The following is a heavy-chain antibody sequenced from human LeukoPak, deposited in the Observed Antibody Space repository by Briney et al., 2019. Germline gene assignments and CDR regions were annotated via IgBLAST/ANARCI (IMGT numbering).Heavy chain of an antibody. CDR1: GGSISAYS. CDR2: GST. D-gene: IGHD3-22*01. V-gene: IGHV4-4*07. Sequence: SETLSLTCTVSGGSISAYSWNCIRQPAGKGLEWIDGSTNSNPSLKSRATISEDKSKNQFSLNLSSVSAADTAVYYCARHQYTMLVGPGGPQYYYYMDVWGKGTTVTVSS. CDR3: ARHQYTMLVGPGGPQYYYYMDV. J-gene: IGHJ6*03.